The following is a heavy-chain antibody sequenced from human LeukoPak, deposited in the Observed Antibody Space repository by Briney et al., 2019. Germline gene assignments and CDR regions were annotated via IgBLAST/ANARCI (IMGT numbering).Heavy chain of an antibody. V-gene: IGHV4-39*01. CDR3: ARSLGHYYYDSSGYPGRLGAFDI. D-gene: IGHD3-22*01. CDR2: ISYSGNT. Sequence: PSETLSLTCTVSGDSISRSSYYWGWIRQPPGKTLEWIGSISYSGNTYYNPSLKSRLTISVDTSKNQFSLKLTSVTAADTAVYYCARSLGHYYYDSSGYPGRLGAFDIWGQGTMVTVSS. J-gene: IGHJ3*02. CDR1: GDSISRSSYY.